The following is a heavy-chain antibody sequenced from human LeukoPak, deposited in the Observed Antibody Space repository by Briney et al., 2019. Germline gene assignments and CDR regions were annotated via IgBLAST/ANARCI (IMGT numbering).Heavy chain of an antibody. CDR2: IYHSGST. J-gene: IGHJ4*02. V-gene: IGHV4-4*02. D-gene: IGHD5-24*01. Sequence: PSGTLSLTCAVSGGSISSSNWWSWVRQPPGRGLEWIGEIYHSGSTNYNPSLKSRVTISVDKSKNQFSLNLSSVTAADTAVYYCARRRDGYNADFDYWGQGTLVTVSS. CDR3: ARRRDGYNADFDY. CDR1: GGSISSSNW.